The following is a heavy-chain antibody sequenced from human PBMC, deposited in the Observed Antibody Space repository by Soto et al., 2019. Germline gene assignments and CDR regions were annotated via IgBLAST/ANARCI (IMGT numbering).Heavy chain of an antibody. Sequence: EVQLVESGGGLVKPGGSLRLSCAASGFTFSSYSMNWVRQAPGKGLEWVSSISSSSSYIYYADSVKGRFTISRDNAKNSLYLQMNSLRAEDTAVYYCARDPVVTPERDYWGQGTLVTVSS. V-gene: IGHV3-21*01. CDR2: ISSSSSYI. CDR3: ARDPVVTPERDY. CDR1: GFTFSSYS. J-gene: IGHJ4*02. D-gene: IGHD2-21*02.